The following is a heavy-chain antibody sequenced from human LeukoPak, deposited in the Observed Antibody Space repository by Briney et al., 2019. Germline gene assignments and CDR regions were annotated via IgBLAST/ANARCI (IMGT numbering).Heavy chain of an antibody. CDR1: VFTVSSDY. CDR2: IYSGGST. D-gene: IGHD3-3*01. V-gene: IGHV3-53*01. J-gene: IGHJ6*03. Sequence: GGSLILSCAASVFTVSSDYMSWVRQAPGKGLEWVSVIYSGGSTYYADSVKGRFTISRDNSKNTLYLQMNRLRAEDTAVYYCARTYYDFWSGYLYYYHMDVWVKATTVTVS. CDR3: ARTYYDFWSGYLYYYHMDV.